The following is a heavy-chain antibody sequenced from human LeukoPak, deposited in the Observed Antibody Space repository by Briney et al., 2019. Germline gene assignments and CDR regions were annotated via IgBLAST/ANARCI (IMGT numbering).Heavy chain of an antibody. J-gene: IGHJ4*02. CDR3: ARGLSRRYSSGWYY. CDR1: GGSFRGYY. Sequence: ETLSLTCAVYGGSFRGYYWSWIRPPPGKGLEWVGEINHSGSTNYNPSLKSRVTISVDTSKNQFSLKLSSVTAADTAVYYCARGLSRRYSSGWYYWGQGTLVTVSS. V-gene: IGHV4-34*01. CDR2: INHSGST. D-gene: IGHD6-19*01.